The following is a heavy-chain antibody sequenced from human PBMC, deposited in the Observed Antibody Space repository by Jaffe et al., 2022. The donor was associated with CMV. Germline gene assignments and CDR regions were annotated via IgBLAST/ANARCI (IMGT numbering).Heavy chain of an antibody. J-gene: IGHJ5*02. V-gene: IGHV2-5*01. CDR3: AHMTYGGSFYRFDP. CDR1: GMPLGSSGVG. D-gene: IGHD1-26*01. CDR2: IYWNDDE. Sequence: QLTLKESGPPLVKPTQTLTLTCTFSGMPLGSSGVGVVWIRQPPGKALEWLAAIYWNDDERYSPSLRSRLSITKDASKDQVVLTMTDMDPVDTATYYCAHMTYGGSFYRFDPWGPGTLVTVSS.